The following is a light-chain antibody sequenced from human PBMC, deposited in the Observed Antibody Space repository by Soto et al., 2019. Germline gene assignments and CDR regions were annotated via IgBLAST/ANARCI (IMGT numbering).Light chain of an antibody. CDR3: CSYTTTRTYV. CDR2: EVT. J-gene: IGLJ1*01. CDR1: SSDVGGYDY. Sequence: QSALTQPASVSGSPGQSITISCTGTSSDVGGYDYVSWYQQHPDKAPKFMIYEVTNRPSGVSHRFSGSMSGNTASLTISWLPAEDEADYYCCSYTTTRTYVFGTGTKLTVL. V-gene: IGLV2-14*01.